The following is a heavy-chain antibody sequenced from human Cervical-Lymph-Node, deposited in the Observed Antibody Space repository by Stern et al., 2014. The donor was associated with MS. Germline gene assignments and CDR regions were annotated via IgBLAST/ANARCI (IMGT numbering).Heavy chain of an antibody. V-gene: IGHV1-24*01. D-gene: IGHD6-13*01. Sequence: VQLVESGAEVKKPGASVKVSCKVSGYTLTELSMHWVRQAPGKGLEWLGGFDPEDGETIYAQKFQGSVTMTEDTSTDTAYMELSSLRSEDTAVYYCATPFDYDSSSRQYYYYGMDVWGQGTTVTVSS. CDR3: ATPFDYDSSSRQYYYYGMDV. CDR2: FDPEDGET. J-gene: IGHJ6*02. CDR1: GYTLTELS.